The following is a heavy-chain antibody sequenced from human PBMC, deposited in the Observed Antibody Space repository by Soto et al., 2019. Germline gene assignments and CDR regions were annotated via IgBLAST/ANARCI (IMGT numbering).Heavy chain of an antibody. CDR2: IYWDDDK. V-gene: IGHV2-5*02. J-gene: IGHJ6*02. D-gene: IGHD2-21*02. Sequence: QITLKESGPTLVKPTQTLTLTCTFSGFSLSTTGVGVGWIRQPPGKALEWLALIYWDDDKRYNPSLNSRLTITKDTSKTPVVLAMTNMEPVDTATYYCVQSRCGGDCLQSYSSHSYYGLYVWGQGTTVTVSS. CDR1: GFSLSTTGVG. CDR3: VQSRCGGDCLQSYSSHSYYGLYV.